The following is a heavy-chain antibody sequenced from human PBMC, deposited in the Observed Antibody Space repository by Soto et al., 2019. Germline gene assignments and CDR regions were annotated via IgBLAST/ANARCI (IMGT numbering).Heavy chain of an antibody. J-gene: IGHJ3*02. D-gene: IGHD6-6*01. V-gene: IGHV3-23*01. CDR1: GFTFSSYA. CDR3: ARPRSMSSSGFDI. CDR2: ISGGGGST. Sequence: PGGSLRFSCAASGFTFSSYAMNWVRQAPGKGLEWVSAISGGGGSTCYADFVKGRFTISRDNAKNTLYLQMNSLRAEDTAVYYCARPRSMSSSGFDIWGQGTMVTVSS.